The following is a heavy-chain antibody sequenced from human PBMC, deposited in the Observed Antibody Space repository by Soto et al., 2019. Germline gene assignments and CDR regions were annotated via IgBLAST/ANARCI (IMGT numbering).Heavy chain of an antibody. V-gene: IGHV4-59*12. CDR3: ARESARQQLAYYFDY. CDR2: FHNSGNP. Sequence: SETLSLTCSISGGSISGYHWNWIRQTPGKGVEWIGYFHNSGNPKYSSSLKSRVTISVDTSKNQFSLQLNSVTPEDTAVYYCARESARQQLAYYFDYWGQGTLVTVSS. J-gene: IGHJ4*02. D-gene: IGHD6-13*01. CDR1: GGSISGYH.